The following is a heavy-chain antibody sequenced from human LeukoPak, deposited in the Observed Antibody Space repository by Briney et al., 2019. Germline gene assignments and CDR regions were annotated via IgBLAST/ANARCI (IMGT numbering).Heavy chain of an antibody. CDR2: IAGNGDT. Sequence: QPGGSLRLSCAASGFTFSNYAMMWVRQAPGKGLEWVSSIAGNGDTYYVNSVKGRFTVSRDNSRNTLYLQIYSLTAEDTALYYCAKGKSTGAVDWFDPWGQGTLVTASS. V-gene: IGHV3-23*01. CDR3: AKGKSTGAVDWFDP. J-gene: IGHJ5*02. D-gene: IGHD2-8*02. CDR1: GFTFSNYA.